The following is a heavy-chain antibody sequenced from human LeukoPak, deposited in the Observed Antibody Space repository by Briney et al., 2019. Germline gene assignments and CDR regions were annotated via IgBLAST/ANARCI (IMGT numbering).Heavy chain of an antibody. CDR1: GFPFIAYY. V-gene: IGHV1-2*02. Sequence: ASVKVSCKTSGFPFIAYYIDWVRQAPGQGLDWMGWINPNSGLTNYAPKFQDRVTMTRDTSITTAYMELTRLTSDDTAFYFCARSFIGDVAAPDAWGQGTLVTVSS. J-gene: IGHJ5*02. D-gene: IGHD4-17*01. CDR3: ARSFIGDVAAPDA. CDR2: INPNSGLT.